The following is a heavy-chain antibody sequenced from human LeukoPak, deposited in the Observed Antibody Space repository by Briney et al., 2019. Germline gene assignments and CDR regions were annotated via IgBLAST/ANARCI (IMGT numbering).Heavy chain of an antibody. CDR1: GFTLSAYW. Sequence: GGSLRLSCAASGFTLSAYWMHWVRQAPGKGLMWVSRIEGDGNRITYADSVKGRFAISRDNSKNTLFLQMNSLRAEDSAVYYCATDRERDPSVYYLVGGQGTLITVSS. D-gene: IGHD3-22*01. V-gene: IGHV3-74*01. CDR2: IEGDGNRI. J-gene: IGHJ4*02. CDR3: ATDRERDPSVYYLV.